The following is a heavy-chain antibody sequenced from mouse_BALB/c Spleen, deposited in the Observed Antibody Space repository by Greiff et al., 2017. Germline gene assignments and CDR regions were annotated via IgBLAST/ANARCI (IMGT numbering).Heavy chain of an antibody. CDR1: GFTFSSYT. Sequence: EVMLVESGGGLVKPGGSLKLSCAASGFTFSSYTMSWVRQTPEQRLEWVATISSGGGNTYYPDSVKGRFTISRDNAKNNRYLQMSSLRSEDTALYYCASSNYGFAYWGQGTLVTVSA. CDR2: ISSGGGNT. CDR3: ASSNYGFAY. D-gene: IGHD2-5*01. V-gene: IGHV5-9*03. J-gene: IGHJ3*01.